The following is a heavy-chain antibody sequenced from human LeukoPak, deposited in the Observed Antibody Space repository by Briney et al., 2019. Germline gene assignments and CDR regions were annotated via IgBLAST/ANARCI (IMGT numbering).Heavy chain of an antibody. CDR2: INPSGGNT. CDR3: ARGDHVRIYAESAFDI. J-gene: IGHJ3*02. V-gene: IGHV1-46*01. D-gene: IGHD3-3*01. Sequence: ASVKVSCKASGFTFTNYNLHWVRQAPGQGLEWMGIINPSGGNTNYAQKFQGRVTMTRDTSTSTVYMELSSLTSEDTAVYYCARGDHVRIYAESAFDIWGQGTMVTVSS. CDR1: GFTFTNYN.